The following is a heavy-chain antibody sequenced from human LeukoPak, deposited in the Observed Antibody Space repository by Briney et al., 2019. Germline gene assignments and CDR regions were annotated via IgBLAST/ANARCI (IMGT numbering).Heavy chain of an antibody. D-gene: IGHD2-15*01. Sequence: GGSLRLSCAASGFTFSSYGMHWVREAPGKGLEGVAFIRYDGSNKYYADSVKGRFTISRDNSKNTLYLQMNSLRAEDTAVYYCAKDLGGGSCYSGCYFDYWGQGTLVTVSS. J-gene: IGHJ4*02. CDR1: GFTFSSYG. CDR2: IRYDGSNK. V-gene: IGHV3-30*02. CDR3: AKDLGGGSCYSGCYFDY.